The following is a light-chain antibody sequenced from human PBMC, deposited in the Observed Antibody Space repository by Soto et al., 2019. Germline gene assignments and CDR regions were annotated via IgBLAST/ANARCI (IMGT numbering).Light chain of an antibody. J-gene: IGKJ2*01. CDR2: GAS. CDR1: QSVSSSY. CDR3: QQYGSSPKYT. V-gene: IGKV3-20*01. Sequence: EIVLTQSPGTLSLSPGERVTLSCRASQSVSSSYLAWYQQKPGQAPRLLIYGASSRATGIPDRFSGSGSGTDFTLTISRLEPEDFAVYYCQQYGSSPKYTFGQGTKVDIK.